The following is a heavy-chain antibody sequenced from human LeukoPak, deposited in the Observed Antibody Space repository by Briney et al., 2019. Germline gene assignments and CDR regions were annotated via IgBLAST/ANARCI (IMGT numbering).Heavy chain of an antibody. CDR3: AGSGSSGWLPFDY. CDR2: INSDGSST. Sequence: GGSLRLSCAASGFTFSSYWMHWVRQAPGKGLVWVSRINSDGSSTSYADSVKGRFTISRDNSKNTLYLQMNSLRAEDTAVYYCAGSGSSGWLPFDYWGQGTLVTVSS. J-gene: IGHJ4*02. V-gene: IGHV3-74*01. CDR1: GFTFSSYW. D-gene: IGHD6-19*01.